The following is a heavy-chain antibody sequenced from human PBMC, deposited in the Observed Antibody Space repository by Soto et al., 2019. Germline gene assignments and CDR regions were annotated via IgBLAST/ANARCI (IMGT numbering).Heavy chain of an antibody. J-gene: IGHJ4*02. V-gene: IGHV3-21*01. Sequence: EVQLVESGGGLVKPGGSLRLSCAASGFTFSSYSMNWVRQAPGKGLEWVSSISSSSSYIYYADSVKGRFTISRDNAKNSLYLQMNSLRVEDTAVYYCARGLFYYDSSAYLGYWGQGTLVTVSS. CDR1: GFTFSSYS. CDR3: ARGLFYYDSSAYLGY. D-gene: IGHD3-22*01. CDR2: ISSSSSYI.